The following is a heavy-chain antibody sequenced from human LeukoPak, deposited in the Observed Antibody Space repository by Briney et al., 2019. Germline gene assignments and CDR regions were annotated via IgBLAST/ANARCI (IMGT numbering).Heavy chain of an antibody. V-gene: IGHV4-34*01. CDR2: INHSGST. CDR3: ARPRSVGKSYMDV. Sequence: SETLSLTCAVYVGSLSGYYWTWIRQPPGKGLEWIGEINHSGSTNYNPSLKSRVTISVDTSKNQFSLKLSSVTAADTAVYYCARPRSVGKSYMDVWGKGTTVTVSS. CDR1: VGSLSGYY. D-gene: IGHD3-16*01. J-gene: IGHJ6*03.